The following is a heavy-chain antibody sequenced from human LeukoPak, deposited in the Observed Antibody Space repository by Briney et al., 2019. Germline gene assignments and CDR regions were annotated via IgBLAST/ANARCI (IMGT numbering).Heavy chain of an antibody. Sequence: GGSLRLSCAASGFRFSSYWMSWVRQAPGEGLEWVANIKQDGSEKYYVDSVKGRFTISRDNAKNSVYLQMNSLRAEDTAVYYCASDGHPFESWGQGARVTVSS. V-gene: IGHV3-7*01. CDR2: IKQDGSEK. CDR1: GFRFSSYW. J-gene: IGHJ4*02. CDR3: ASDGHPFES.